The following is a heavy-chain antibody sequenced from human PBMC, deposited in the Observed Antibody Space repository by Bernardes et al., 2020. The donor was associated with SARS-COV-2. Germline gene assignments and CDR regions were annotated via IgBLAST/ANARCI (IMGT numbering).Heavy chain of an antibody. V-gene: IGHV3-9*01. J-gene: IGHJ4*02. D-gene: IGHD3-3*01. Sequence: GGSLRLSCAASGFTFDDYAMHWVRQAPGKGLEWVSGISWNSGSIGYADSVKGRFTISRDNAKNSLYLQMNSLRAEDTALYYCAKDAYYDFWSGGWAENWGQGTLVTVSS. CDR2: ISWNSGSI. CDR1: GFTFDDYA. CDR3: AKDAYYDFWSGGWAEN.